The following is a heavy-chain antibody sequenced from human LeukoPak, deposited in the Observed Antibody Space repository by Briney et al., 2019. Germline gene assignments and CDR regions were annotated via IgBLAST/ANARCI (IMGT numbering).Heavy chain of an antibody. V-gene: IGHV3-30*02. J-gene: IGHJ4*02. CDR1: GFTFSSYG. CDR2: IRYDGSNK. CDR3: AKDRGWFGELGYFDY. D-gene: IGHD3-10*01. Sequence: GGSLRLSCAASGFTFSSYGMHWVRQAPGKGLEWVAFIRYDGSNKYYADSVKGRFTISRDNSKNTLYLQMNSLRAEDTAVYYCAKDRGWFGELGYFDYWGQGTLVTVSS.